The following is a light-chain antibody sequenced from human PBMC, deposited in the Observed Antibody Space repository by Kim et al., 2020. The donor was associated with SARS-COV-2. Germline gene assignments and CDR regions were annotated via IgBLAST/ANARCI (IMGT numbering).Light chain of an antibody. V-gene: IGKV3-11*01. Sequence: PGERANLSCRASHSVDNSFAWYQQKPGQTPKLLIYDTSNRATGIPTRFYGSVSGTDVILTISSLEPGVFDGDYCQERSTGAFGPGPTVDVK. CDR3: QERSTGA. CDR1: HSVDNS. J-gene: IGKJ3*01. CDR2: DTS.